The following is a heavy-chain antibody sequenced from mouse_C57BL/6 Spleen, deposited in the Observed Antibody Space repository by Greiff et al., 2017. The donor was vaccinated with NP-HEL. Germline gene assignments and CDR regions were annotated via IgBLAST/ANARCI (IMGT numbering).Heavy chain of an antibody. J-gene: IGHJ2*01. CDR2: IYPGDGDT. Sequence: VKLMESGPELVKPGASVKISCKASGYAFSSSWMNWVKQRPGKGLEWIGRIYPGDGDTNYNGKFKGKATLTADKSSSTAYMQLSSLTSEDSAVYFCARSSSTGIEEDYWGQGTTLTVSS. CDR1: GYAFSSSW. CDR3: ARSSSTGIEEDY. D-gene: IGHD4-1*02. V-gene: IGHV1-82*01.